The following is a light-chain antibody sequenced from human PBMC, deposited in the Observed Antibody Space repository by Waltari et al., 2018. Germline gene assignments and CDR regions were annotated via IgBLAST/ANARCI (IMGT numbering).Light chain of an antibody. Sequence: DIQMTQSPSSLSASVGDRVTISCRASQSISSYLNWYQQRPGKAPKLLLYAASSLQSWVPSRFSGSGSGTDFTLTISSLQPEDFATYYCQQSYTSPLNFGGGTKVEIK. CDR2: AAS. CDR1: QSISSY. V-gene: IGKV1-39*01. CDR3: QQSYTSPLN. J-gene: IGKJ4*01.